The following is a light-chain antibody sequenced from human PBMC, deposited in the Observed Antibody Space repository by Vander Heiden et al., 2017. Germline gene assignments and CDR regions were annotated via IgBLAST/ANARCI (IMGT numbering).Light chain of an antibody. V-gene: IGLV1-51*02. CDR1: SSNIGKNY. CDR2: END. Sequence: QSVLTQSPSVSAAPAQKVTISCPGISSNIGKNYVSWYQHGPGKAPKLLIYENDKRPSGNFDRFSASKSGTSATLDIAGLQTGDEANYYCATWDSSLSGVVFGGGTKVTVL. CDR3: ATWDSSLSGVV. J-gene: IGLJ2*01.